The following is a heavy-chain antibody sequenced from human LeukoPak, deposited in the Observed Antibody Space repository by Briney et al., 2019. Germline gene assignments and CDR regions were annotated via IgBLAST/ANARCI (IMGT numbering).Heavy chain of an antibody. CDR3: ASTIRSFDP. CDR1: GFTFSSYE. V-gene: IGHV3-48*03. J-gene: IGHJ5*02. CDR2: ISSSGSTI. D-gene: IGHD5-24*01. Sequence: AGGSLRLSCAASGFTFSSYEMNWVRQAPGKGLEWVSYISSSGSTIYYADSVKGRFTISRDNAKSSLYLQMNSLRAEDTAVYYCASTIRSFDPWGQGTLVTVSS.